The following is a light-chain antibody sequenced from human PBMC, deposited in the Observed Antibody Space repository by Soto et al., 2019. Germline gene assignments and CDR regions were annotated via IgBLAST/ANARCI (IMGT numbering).Light chain of an antibody. CDR3: MQGTHWPRT. Sequence: DVVMTQSPLSLPVTLGQPASISCRSSQSLVYSDGNTFLNWFQQRPGQSPRRLIYKVSIRDSGVQDRFRGSGSGTDFTLKISRVEAEDVGVYYCMQGTHWPRTFGQGTKVEIK. CDR1: QSLVYSDGNTF. CDR2: KVS. J-gene: IGKJ1*01. V-gene: IGKV2-30*01.